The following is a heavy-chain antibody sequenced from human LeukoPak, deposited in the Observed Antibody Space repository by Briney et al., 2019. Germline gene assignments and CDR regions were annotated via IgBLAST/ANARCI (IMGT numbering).Heavy chain of an antibody. CDR3: ARAGIDSSSWYADY. J-gene: IGHJ4*02. CDR1: GFTVSSNY. CDR2: IKQDGSEK. V-gene: IGHV3-7*01. Sequence: GGSLRLSCAASGFTVSSNYMSWVRQAPGKGLEWVANIKQDGSEKYYVDSVKGRFTISRDNAKNSLYLQMNSLRAEDTAVYYCARAGIDSSSWYADYWGQGTLVTVSS. D-gene: IGHD6-13*01.